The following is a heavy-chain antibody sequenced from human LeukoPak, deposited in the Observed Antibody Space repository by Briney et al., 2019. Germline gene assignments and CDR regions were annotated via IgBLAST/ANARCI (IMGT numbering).Heavy chain of an antibody. D-gene: IGHD5-18*01. CDR1: GGSISSYY. CDR3: ARLRVRGYGYGPWEGPTWLDY. CDR2: IYYRGST. J-gene: IGHJ4*02. Sequence: SETLSLTCSVSGGSISSYYWGWIRQPPGKGLEWIGSIYYRGSTYYNPSLKSRVTISLDTSENHFSLKLSSVTAADTAVYYCARLRVRGYGYGPWEGPTWLDYWGQGTLVTVSS. V-gene: IGHV4-39*07.